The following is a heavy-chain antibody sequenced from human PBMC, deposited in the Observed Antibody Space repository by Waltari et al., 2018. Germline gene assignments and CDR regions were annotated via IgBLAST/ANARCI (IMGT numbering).Heavy chain of an antibody. D-gene: IGHD3-22*01. CDR1: GFTFSYYW. CDR2: IKGDGSDT. J-gene: IGHJ3*01. CDR3: ASLKLVVAFDAFDV. Sequence: EVQLVESGGGLVQPGGSLRLPGAVSGFTFSYYWMHWVRQVPGKGPVWVARIKGDGSDTIYADSVRGRFTISRDNAKNTLYLQMNSLRPEDTAVYYCASLKLVVAFDAFDVWGQGTMVTVSS. V-gene: IGHV3-74*01.